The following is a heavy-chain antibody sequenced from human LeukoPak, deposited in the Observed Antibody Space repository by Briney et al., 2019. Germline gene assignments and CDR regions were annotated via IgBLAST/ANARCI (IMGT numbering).Heavy chain of an antibody. CDR2: IYYSGST. Sequence: KPSETLSLTCTVSGGSISSSSYYWGWIRQPPGKGLEWIGSIYYSGSTYYNPSLKSRVTISVDTSKNQFSLKLSPVTAADTAVYYCARLRALAGYSSGYDAFDIWGQGTMVTVSS. CDR1: GGSISSSSYY. V-gene: IGHV4-39*01. D-gene: IGHD6-19*01. CDR3: ARLRALAGYSSGYDAFDI. J-gene: IGHJ3*02.